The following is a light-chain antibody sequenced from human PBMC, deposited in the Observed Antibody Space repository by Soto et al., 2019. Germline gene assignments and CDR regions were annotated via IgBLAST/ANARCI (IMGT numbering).Light chain of an antibody. CDR1: QDISNY. V-gene: IGKV1-33*01. CDR3: QQYDNLPR. CDR2: DAS. Sequence: DIQMTQSPSSLSASVGDRVTITCQASQDISNYLNWYQQKPGKAPKLLIYDASNLETGVPSRFSGSGSGTDFTFTISSLQPEDIGTYYCQQYDNLPRFGGGTKVEIK. J-gene: IGKJ4*01.